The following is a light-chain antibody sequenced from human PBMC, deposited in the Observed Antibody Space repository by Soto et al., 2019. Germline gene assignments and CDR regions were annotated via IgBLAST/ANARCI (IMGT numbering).Light chain of an antibody. CDR1: QSVLYSSNNKNY. V-gene: IGKV4-1*01. Sequence: DIVMTQSPDSLAVSLGERATINCKSSQSVLYSSNNKNYLAWYQQKPRQPPKLLIYWASTRESGVPDRFSGRGSGKAFPLSISSLQGEGVGVYYCQQLYITPTTFGPGTKVDIK. J-gene: IGKJ3*01. CDR2: WAS. CDR3: QQLYITPTT.